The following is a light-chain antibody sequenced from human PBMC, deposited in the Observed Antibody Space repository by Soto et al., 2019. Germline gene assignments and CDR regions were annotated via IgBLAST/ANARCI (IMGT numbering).Light chain of an antibody. CDR1: QSVTSNY. CDR2: GAS. Sequence: EIVLTQSPGTLSLSPGERATLSCRASQSVTSNYLAWYQQKPGQAPRLLIYGASSRATGIPDRFSGSGSGTDFTLTISRLELEDFAMYYCQQNGSSPRTFGQGTKVEIK. V-gene: IGKV3-20*01. CDR3: QQNGSSPRT. J-gene: IGKJ1*01.